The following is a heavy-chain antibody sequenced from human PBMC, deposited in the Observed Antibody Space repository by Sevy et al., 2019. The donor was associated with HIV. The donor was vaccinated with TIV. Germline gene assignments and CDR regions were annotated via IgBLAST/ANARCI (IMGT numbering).Heavy chain of an antibody. J-gene: IGHJ4*02. CDR3: ARDRAPAFLTGYLAPYFDY. Sequence: GGSLRLSCAASGFTFSSYSMNWVRQAPGKGLEWVSSISSSSSYIYYADSVKGRFTISRDNAKNSLYLQMNSLRAEDTAVYYCARDRAPAFLTGYLAPYFDYWCQGTLVTVSS. D-gene: IGHD3-9*01. CDR2: ISSSSSYI. CDR1: GFTFSSYS. V-gene: IGHV3-21*01.